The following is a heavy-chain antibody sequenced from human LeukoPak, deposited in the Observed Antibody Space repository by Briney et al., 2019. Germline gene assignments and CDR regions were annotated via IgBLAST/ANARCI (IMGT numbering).Heavy chain of an antibody. CDR1: GYTFTNND. J-gene: IGHJ4*02. CDR2: VSPDSGDT. Sequence: ASVKVSCKASGYTFTNNDINWVRQATPQGIEWMGWVSPDSGDTGYAPNFRGRVTMTTDTSINTAYMELTSLTSEDTAIYYCTRGRAAGDWGQGTLVTVSS. D-gene: IGHD6-19*01. CDR3: TRGRAAGD. V-gene: IGHV1-8*01.